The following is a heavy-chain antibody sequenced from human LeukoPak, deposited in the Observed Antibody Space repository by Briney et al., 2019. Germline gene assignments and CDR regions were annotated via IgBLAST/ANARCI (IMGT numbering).Heavy chain of an antibody. CDR1: GYTFTSYA. CDR3: ARQYSSGWSRGPPFDY. J-gene: IGHJ4*02. Sequence: ASVKVSCKASGYTFTSYAMHWVRQAPGQRLEWMGWINAGNGNTKYSQKFQGRVTITRDTSASTAYMELSSLRSEDTAVYYCARQYSSGWSRGPPFDYWGQGTLVTVSS. CDR2: INAGNGNT. V-gene: IGHV1-3*01. D-gene: IGHD6-19*01.